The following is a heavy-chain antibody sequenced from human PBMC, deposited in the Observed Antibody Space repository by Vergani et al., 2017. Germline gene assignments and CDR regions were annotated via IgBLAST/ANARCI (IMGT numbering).Heavy chain of an antibody. D-gene: IGHD3-16*01. CDR2: ISYDGSNK. V-gene: IGHV3-30*18. CDR3: AKDYGGDY. J-gene: IGHJ4*02. CDR1: GFTFSSYG. Sequence: VQLLESGGGLVQPGGSLRLSCAASGFTFSSYGMHWVRQAPGKGLEWVAVISYDGSNKYYADSVKGRFTISRDNSKNTLYLQMNSLRAEDTAVYYCAKDYGGDYWGQGTLVTVSS.